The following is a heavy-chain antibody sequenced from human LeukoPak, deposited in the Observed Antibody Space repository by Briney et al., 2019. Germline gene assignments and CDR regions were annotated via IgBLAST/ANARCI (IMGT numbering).Heavy chain of an antibody. J-gene: IGHJ5*02. V-gene: IGHV1-8*01. CDR1: GYTFTSYG. D-gene: IGHD3-16*01. CDR3: ASGRRRNGGENWFDP. Sequence: GASVKVSCKASGYTFTSYGINWVRQATGQGLEWMGWMNPNSGNTGYAQKFQGRVTMTRNTSISTAYMELSSLRSEDTAVYYCASGRRRNGGENWFDPWGQGTLVSVSS. CDR2: MNPNSGNT.